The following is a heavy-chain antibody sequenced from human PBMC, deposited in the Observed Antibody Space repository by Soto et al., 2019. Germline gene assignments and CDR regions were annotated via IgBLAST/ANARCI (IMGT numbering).Heavy chain of an antibody. Sequence: QVQLQQWGAGLLKPSETLSLSCAVYGASFSGYYWNWIRQPPGKGLEWIGEINQSGSTNYSPSLKTRVTVSVDTSKKQISLRLNSVTAADTAVYYCARRFSGTGRYFDYWGRGTLVTVSS. V-gene: IGHV4-34*02. CDR3: ARRFSGTGRYFDY. CDR1: GASFSGYY. D-gene: IGHD1-1*01. J-gene: IGHJ4*02. CDR2: INQSGST.